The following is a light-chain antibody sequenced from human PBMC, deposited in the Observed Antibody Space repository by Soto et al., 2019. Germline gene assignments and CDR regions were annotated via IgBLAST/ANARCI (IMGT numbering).Light chain of an antibody. CDR1: QSISSW. Sequence: DIQMTQSPSTLSASVGDRVTITCRASQSISSWLAWYQQKPGKAPKLLIYQASSLESGVSSRFSGSGSGTEFTLTISSLQPDDFATYYCQQYNSYSWTFGQGTKVEIK. J-gene: IGKJ1*01. CDR2: QAS. CDR3: QQYNSYSWT. V-gene: IGKV1-5*03.